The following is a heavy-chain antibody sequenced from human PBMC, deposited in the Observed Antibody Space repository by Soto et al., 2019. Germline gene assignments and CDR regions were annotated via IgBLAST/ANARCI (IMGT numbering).Heavy chain of an antibody. D-gene: IGHD3-22*01. J-gene: IGHJ4*02. Sequence: SETLSLTCTVSGGSISSGDYYWSWIRQPPGKGLEWIGYIYYSGSTYYNPSLKSRVTISVDTSKNQFSLKLSSVTAADTAVYYCARTPANYYDSSGYPTPDYFDYWGQGTLVTVSS. V-gene: IGHV4-30-4*01. CDR2: IYYSGST. CDR1: GGSISSGDYY. CDR3: ARTPANYYDSSGYPTPDYFDY.